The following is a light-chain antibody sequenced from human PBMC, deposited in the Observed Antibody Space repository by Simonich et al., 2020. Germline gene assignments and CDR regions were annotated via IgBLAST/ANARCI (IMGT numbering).Light chain of an antibody. Sequence: QSALTKPASVSGSPGQSITISCTGTRSDVGGSNYVSWYQQHPGKAPKLMIYDVSKRPSGVSNRFSGYKSGNTSSLTISGLQAEDEADYYCSSYTSSSTWVFGGGTKLTVL. CDR2: DVS. V-gene: IGLV2-14*01. CDR1: RSDVGGSNY. CDR3: SSYTSSSTWV. J-gene: IGLJ3*02.